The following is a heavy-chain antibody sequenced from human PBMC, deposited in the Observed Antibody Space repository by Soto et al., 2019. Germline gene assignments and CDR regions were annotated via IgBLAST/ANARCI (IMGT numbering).Heavy chain of an antibody. Sequence: SVKVSCKASGFTFTSSAVQWVRQARGQRLEWIGWIVVGSGNTNYAQKYQERVTITRDMSTSTANMELSSLRTEDTAVYYCAAPSGWYEYYFDYWGQGTLVTVSS. V-gene: IGHV1-58*01. CDR1: GFTFTSSA. CDR2: IVVGSGNT. J-gene: IGHJ4*02. D-gene: IGHD6-19*01. CDR3: AAPSGWYEYYFDY.